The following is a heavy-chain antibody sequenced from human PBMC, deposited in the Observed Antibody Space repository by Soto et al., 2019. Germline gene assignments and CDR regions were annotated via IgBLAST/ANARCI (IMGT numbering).Heavy chain of an antibody. Sequence: QLQLQESGPGLVKPSETLSLTCTVSGGSISSSSYYWGWIRQPPGKGLEWIGSIYYSGSTYYNPSLKSRVPISVDTSKNQFSLKLSSVTAADTAVYYCARHADIVVVPAAEIYFDYWGQGTLVTVSS. CDR2: IYYSGST. J-gene: IGHJ4*02. CDR1: GGSISSSSYY. V-gene: IGHV4-39*01. CDR3: ARHADIVVVPAAEIYFDY. D-gene: IGHD2-2*01.